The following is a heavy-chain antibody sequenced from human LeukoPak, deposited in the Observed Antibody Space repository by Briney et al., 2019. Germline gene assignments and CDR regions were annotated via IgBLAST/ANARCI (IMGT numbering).Heavy chain of an antibody. CDR2: ISSSGSTI. J-gene: IGHJ6*03. CDR3: ARNTAMVTGDYYYYMDV. D-gene: IGHD5-18*01. Sequence: GGSLRLSCAASGFTFSDYYMRWIRQAPGKGLEWVSYISSSGSTIYYADSVKGRFTISSDNAKNSLYLQMNSLRAEDTAVYYCARNTAMVTGDYYYYMDVWGKGTTVTVSS. CDR1: GFTFSDYY. V-gene: IGHV3-11*01.